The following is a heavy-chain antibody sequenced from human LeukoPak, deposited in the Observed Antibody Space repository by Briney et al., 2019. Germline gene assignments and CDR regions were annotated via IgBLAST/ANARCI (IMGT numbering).Heavy chain of an antibody. J-gene: IGHJ4*02. CDR3: ARGLTVTTPF. Sequence: PGGSLRLSCAASGFTFSSYSMNWVRQAPGKGLEWVSSISSSSSYIYYADSVKGRFTISRDNAKNSLYPQMNSLRAEDTAVYYCARGLTVTTPFWGQGTLVTVSS. CDR2: ISSSSSYI. V-gene: IGHV3-21*01. CDR1: GFTFSSYS. D-gene: IGHD4-11*01.